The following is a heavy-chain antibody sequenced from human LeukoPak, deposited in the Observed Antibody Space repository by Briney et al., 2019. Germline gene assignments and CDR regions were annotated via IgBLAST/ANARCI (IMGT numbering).Heavy chain of an antibody. J-gene: IGHJ1*01. Sequence: GGSLRLSCAASGFTSSSYSMNWVRQAPGKGLEWVSSISSSSSYIYYADSVKGRFTISRDNAKNSLYLQMNSLRAEDTAVYYCARVVGYSSGWYSSEYFQHWGQGTLVTVSS. CDR1: GFTSSSYS. CDR2: ISSSSSYI. D-gene: IGHD6-19*01. V-gene: IGHV3-21*01. CDR3: ARVVGYSSGWYSSEYFQH.